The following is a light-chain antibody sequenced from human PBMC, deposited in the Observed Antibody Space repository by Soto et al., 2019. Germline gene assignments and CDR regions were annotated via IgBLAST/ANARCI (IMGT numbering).Light chain of an antibody. CDR3: ATWDSSLTVI. CDR1: SSNIGNNY. V-gene: IGLV1-51*01. Sequence: QSVLTQPPSVSAAPGQKVTISCSGSSSNIGNNYVSWYQQLPGTAPKVIIYDNDKRPSEIPDRFSGSKSGTSATLGITGLQTGDEADYYCATWDSSLTVIFGGGTKLTVL. J-gene: IGLJ2*01. CDR2: DND.